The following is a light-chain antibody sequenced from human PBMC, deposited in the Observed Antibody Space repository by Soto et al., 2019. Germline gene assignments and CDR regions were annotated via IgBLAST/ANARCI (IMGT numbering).Light chain of an antibody. CDR3: QQSYNTWT. CDR1: QHISTY. J-gene: IGKJ1*01. CDR2: AAS. V-gene: IGKV1-39*01. Sequence: DIQMTQSPSSLSASVGDRVTITCRASQHISTYLNWYQQKPGKAPKLLIYAASSLQSGVPSRFSGSGSGTYFTLTISSLQPEDFATYYCQQSYNTWTFGQGTKVEVK.